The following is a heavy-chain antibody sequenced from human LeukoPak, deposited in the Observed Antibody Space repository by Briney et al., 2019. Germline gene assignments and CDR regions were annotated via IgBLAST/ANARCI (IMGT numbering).Heavy chain of an antibody. Sequence: SVKVSCKASGGTFSSYAISWVRQAPGQGLEWMGGIIPIFGTANYAQKFQGRVTITADESTSTAYMELSSLRSEDTAVYYCARTVCSSTSCYLGVVESNWFDPWGQGTLVTVSS. CDR2: IIPIFGTA. J-gene: IGHJ5*02. CDR1: GGTFSSYA. D-gene: IGHD2-2*01. CDR3: ARTVCSSTSCYLGVVESNWFDP. V-gene: IGHV1-69*01.